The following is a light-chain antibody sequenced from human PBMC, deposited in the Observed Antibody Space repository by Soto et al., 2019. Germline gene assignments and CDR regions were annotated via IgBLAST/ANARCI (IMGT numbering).Light chain of an antibody. V-gene: IGLV1-47*02. J-gene: IGLJ3*02. CDR2: GNN. CDR1: RSNIGSNS. CDR3: AAWDDNLSGPE. Sequence: QSALTQPPSASGTPGQRVTISCSGSRSNIGSNSVSWYQFIPGTAPKLLIYGNNLRPSGVPDRFSGSKSGTSASLAISGLRSGDEADYFCAAWDDNLSGPEFGGGTKVTVL.